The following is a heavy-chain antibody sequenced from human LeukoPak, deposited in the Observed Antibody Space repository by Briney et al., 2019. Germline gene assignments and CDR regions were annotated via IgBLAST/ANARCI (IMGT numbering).Heavy chain of an antibody. Sequence: QPGGSLRLSCAASGFTFSTSAMSWVRQAPGKGLEWVSAISGSGGSTYYEDSVKGRFTSSRDNSKNTLYLQMNSLRAEDTAVYYCAKDGHCSSTSCYTYDYWGQGTLVTVPS. J-gene: IGHJ4*02. D-gene: IGHD2-2*02. CDR2: ISGSGGST. CDR3: AKDGHCSSTSCYTYDY. CDR1: GFTFSTSA. V-gene: IGHV3-23*01.